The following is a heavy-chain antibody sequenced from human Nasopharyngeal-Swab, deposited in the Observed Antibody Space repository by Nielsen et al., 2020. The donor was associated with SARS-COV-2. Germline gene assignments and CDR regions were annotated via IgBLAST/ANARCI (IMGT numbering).Heavy chain of an antibody. CDR3: TRDIGGKYGY. CDR1: GGSFTKYY. CDR2: INHSGST. V-gene: IGHV4-34*01. D-gene: IGHD4-23*01. J-gene: IGHJ4*02. Sequence: SGTLSLTCAVYGGSFTKYYWSWIRQPPGKGLEWIGEINHSGSTNYNPSLERRLTMSVDRSKNQFSLKLTSVTAADTAVYYCTRDIGGKYGYWGQGNLVTVSS.